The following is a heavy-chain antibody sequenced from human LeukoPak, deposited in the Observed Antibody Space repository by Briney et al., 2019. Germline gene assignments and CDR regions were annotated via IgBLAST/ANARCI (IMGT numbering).Heavy chain of an antibody. CDR2: IYSSGNT. D-gene: IGHD3-22*01. CDR3: ARGRGYCDSCTNTFDA. Sequence: PWETLTLTCTVSGGFISSDYLSWIRQPAGKGLEWIGRIYSSGNTNYNPSHESRVNMPLDTSKNQFFLRLSSVTAADTAVYFCARGRGYCDSCTNTFDAWGQGTLVTVSS. CDR1: GGFISSDY. J-gene: IGHJ5*02. V-gene: IGHV4-4*07.